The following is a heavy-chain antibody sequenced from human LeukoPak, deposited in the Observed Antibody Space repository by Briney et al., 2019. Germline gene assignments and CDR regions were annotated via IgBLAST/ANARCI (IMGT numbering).Heavy chain of an antibody. CDR1: GGTFSTSA. J-gene: IGHJ6*02. Sequence: SVQVSCKTSGGTFSTSAITWVRQAPGQGLEWMGRVIPVLNITTYARRFQGRVTITADTSTSTVYMELSSLRSEETAVYYCARDQGLTAPPPYGLDVWGQGTTVIVSS. D-gene: IGHD5-18*01. CDR2: VIPVLNIT. V-gene: IGHV1-69*04. CDR3: ARDQGLTAPPPYGLDV.